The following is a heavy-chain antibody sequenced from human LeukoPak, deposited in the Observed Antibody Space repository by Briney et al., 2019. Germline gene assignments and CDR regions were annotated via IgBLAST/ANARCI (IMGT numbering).Heavy chain of an antibody. J-gene: IGHJ6*02. Sequence: GASVKVSCKASGYTFTSYGISWVRQAPGQGLEWMGWISAYNGNTNYAQKLQGRVTMTTDTSTSTAYMELRSLRYDDTAVYYCARDTPNYDSSGYSPYYYYYYGMDVWGQGTTVTVSS. V-gene: IGHV1-18*01. CDR1: GYTFTSYG. CDR2: ISAYNGNT. CDR3: ARDTPNYDSSGYSPYYYYYYGMDV. D-gene: IGHD3-22*01.